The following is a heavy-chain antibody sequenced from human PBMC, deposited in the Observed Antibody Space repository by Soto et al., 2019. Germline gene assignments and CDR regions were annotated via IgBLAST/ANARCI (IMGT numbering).Heavy chain of an antibody. D-gene: IGHD3-16*01. V-gene: IGHV1-69*02. J-gene: IGHJ4*02. CDR3: ARFKLGEDY. Sequence: QVQLVQSGAEVKKPGSSVKVSCRASGDTFTNYTITWVRQAPGQGLVWMGRLIPILGLANYAQKFRGRVTISADKSTTTAYMELRSQRSEDTAMYYCARFKLGEDYWGQGTLVTVSS. CDR2: LIPILGLA. CDR1: GDTFTNYT.